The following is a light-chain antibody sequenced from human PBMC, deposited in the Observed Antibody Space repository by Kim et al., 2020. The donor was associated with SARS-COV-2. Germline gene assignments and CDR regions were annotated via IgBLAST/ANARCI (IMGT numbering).Light chain of an antibody. Sequence: ASVGDRVTITCRASQSISSYLNWYQQKPGTAPKLLIYAASSLQSGVPSRFSRSGSGTDLTLTISSLEPEDFATYYCQQSYSTPWTFGQGTKVDIK. CDR3: QQSYSTPWT. V-gene: IGKV1-39*01. CDR2: AAS. CDR1: QSISSY. J-gene: IGKJ1*01.